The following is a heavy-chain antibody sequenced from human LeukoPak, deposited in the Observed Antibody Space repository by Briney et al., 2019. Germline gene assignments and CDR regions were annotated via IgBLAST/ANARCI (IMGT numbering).Heavy chain of an antibody. V-gene: IGHV3-7*01. Sequence: GGSLRLSCAASGFTFSNYWMGWVRQAPGKGLEWVANIKQDGSEKYYMDSVKGRLTISRDNAKNSLYLQMDSLRAEDTAVYYCARLSSGYFVDFEYWGQGTLVTVSS. CDR1: GFTFSNYW. CDR3: ARLSSGYFVDFEY. D-gene: IGHD3-22*01. CDR2: IKQDGSEK. J-gene: IGHJ4*02.